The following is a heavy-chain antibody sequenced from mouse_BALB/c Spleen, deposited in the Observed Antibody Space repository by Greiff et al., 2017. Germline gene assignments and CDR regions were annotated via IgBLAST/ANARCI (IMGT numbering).Heavy chain of an antibody. CDR3: ARGHYGNCPAWFAY. Sequence: VQLQQPGAELVKPGASVKLSCKASGYTFTSYWMHWVKQRPGQGLEWIGEINPSNGRTNYNEKFKSKATLTVDKSSSTAYMQLSSLTSEDSAVYYCARGHYGNCPAWFAYWGQGTLVTVSA. CDR2: INPSNGRT. CDR1: GYTFTSYW. V-gene: IGHV1S81*02. J-gene: IGHJ3*01. D-gene: IGHD2-1*01.